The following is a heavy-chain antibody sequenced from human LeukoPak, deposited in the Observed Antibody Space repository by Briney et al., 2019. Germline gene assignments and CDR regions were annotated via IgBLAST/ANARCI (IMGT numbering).Heavy chain of an antibody. CDR1: GFTFSSYA. CDR3: AREDRDHDILTGYYSRGMDV. J-gene: IGHJ6*04. Sequence: GRSLRLSCAASGFTFSSYAMHWVRQAPGKGLEWVAVISYDGSNKYYADSVKGRFTISRDNSKNTLYLQMNSLRAEDTAVYYCAREDRDHDILTGYYSRGMDVWGKGTTVTVSS. CDR2: ISYDGSNK. D-gene: IGHD3-9*01. V-gene: IGHV3-30*04.